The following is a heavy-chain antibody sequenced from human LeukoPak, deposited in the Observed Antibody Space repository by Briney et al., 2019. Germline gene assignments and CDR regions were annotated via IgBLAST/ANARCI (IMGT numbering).Heavy chain of an antibody. D-gene: IGHD5-24*01. CDR2: IYHSGST. J-gene: IGHJ4*02. CDR3: ARVSWDGYNWGFDY. V-gene: IGHV4-39*07. Sequence: PSETLSLTCTVSGGSISSSSYYWGWIRQPPGKGLEWIGEIYHSGSTNYNPSLKSRVTISVDKSKNQFSLKLSSVTAADTAVYYCARVSWDGYNWGFDYWGQGTLVTVSS. CDR1: GGSISSSSYY.